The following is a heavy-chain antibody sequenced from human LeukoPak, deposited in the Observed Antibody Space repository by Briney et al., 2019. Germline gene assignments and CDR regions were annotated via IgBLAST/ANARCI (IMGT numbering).Heavy chain of an antibody. J-gene: IGHJ5*02. D-gene: IGHD5-24*01. Sequence: AGGSLRLSCAASGFTVSSNYMSWVRQAPGKGLEWVSVIYSGGSTYYADSVKGRFTISRGNSKNTLYLQMNSLRAEDTAVYYCAREQGGNGYNSWGQGTLVTVSS. CDR2: IYSGGST. CDR3: AREQGGNGYNS. CDR1: GFTVSSNY. V-gene: IGHV3-53*01.